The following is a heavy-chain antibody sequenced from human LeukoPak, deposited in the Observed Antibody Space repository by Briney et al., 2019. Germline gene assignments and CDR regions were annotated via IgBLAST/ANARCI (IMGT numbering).Heavy chain of an antibody. D-gene: IGHD5-18*01. Sequence: SVKVSCKASGGTFSSYAISWVRQAPGQGLEWMGGIIPIFGTANYAQKFQGRVTITADKSTSTACMELSSLRSEDTAVYYCARAIQLWEALDYWGQGTLVTVSS. CDR2: IIPIFGTA. J-gene: IGHJ4*02. CDR1: GGTFSSYA. V-gene: IGHV1-69*06. CDR3: ARAIQLWEALDY.